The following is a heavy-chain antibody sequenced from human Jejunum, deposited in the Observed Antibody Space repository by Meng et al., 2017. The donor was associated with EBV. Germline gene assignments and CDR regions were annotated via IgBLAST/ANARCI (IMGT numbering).Heavy chain of an antibody. CDR2: ISPYNGNT. CDR3: ARGPYCSGDTCHSQYFDY. CDR1: XYTSTTYG. D-gene: IGHD2-15*01. J-gene: IGHJ4*02. V-gene: IGHV1-18*01. Sequence: QVQLVQSGAEVKKPGASVKVSCXAXXYTSTTYGISWVRQAPGQGLEWMGWISPYNGNTIYAQKLQDRVTMTTDTSTSTAYLELRSLRSDDTAVYYCARGPYCSGDTCHSQYFDYWGQGALVTVSS.